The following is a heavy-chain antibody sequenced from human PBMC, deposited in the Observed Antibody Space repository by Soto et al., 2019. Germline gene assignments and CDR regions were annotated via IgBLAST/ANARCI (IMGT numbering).Heavy chain of an antibody. D-gene: IGHD3-3*01. CDR1: GFTFDDYA. J-gene: IGHJ6*03. Sequence: PGGSLRLSCAASGFTFDDYAMHWVRQAPGKGLEWVSGISWNSGSIGYADSVKGRFTISRDNAKNSLYLQMNSLRAEDTALYYCAKGAYDFWSGYSDYYYYYMDVWGKGTTVTVSS. CDR2: ISWNSGSI. V-gene: IGHV3-9*01. CDR3: AKGAYDFWSGYSDYYYYYMDV.